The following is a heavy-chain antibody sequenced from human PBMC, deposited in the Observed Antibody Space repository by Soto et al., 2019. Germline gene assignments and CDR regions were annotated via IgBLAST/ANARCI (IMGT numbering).Heavy chain of an antibody. Sequence: ASVKVSCKAFGYTFTSYGISWVRQAPGQGLEWMGWISAYNGNTNYAQKLQGRVTMTTDTSTSTAYMELRSLRSDDTAVYYCARDHVLPAPNWFDPWGQGTLVTVSS. CDR1: GYTFTSYG. D-gene: IGHD3-10*02. V-gene: IGHV1-18*01. J-gene: IGHJ5*02. CDR3: ARDHVLPAPNWFDP. CDR2: ISAYNGNT.